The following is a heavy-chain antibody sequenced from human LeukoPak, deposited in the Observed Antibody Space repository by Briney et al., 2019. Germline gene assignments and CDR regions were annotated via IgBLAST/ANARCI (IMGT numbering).Heavy chain of an antibody. CDR3: ATPPHYYYYYGMDV. Sequence: VASVKVSCKASGYTFTSNGISWVRQAPGQGLEWMAWISTYNGNTNYAQKLQGRVTMTTDTSTSTAYMELRSLTSDDTAVYYCATPPHYYYYYGMDVWGQGTTVTVSS. CDR2: ISTYNGNT. V-gene: IGHV1-18*01. J-gene: IGHJ6*02. CDR1: GYTFTSNG.